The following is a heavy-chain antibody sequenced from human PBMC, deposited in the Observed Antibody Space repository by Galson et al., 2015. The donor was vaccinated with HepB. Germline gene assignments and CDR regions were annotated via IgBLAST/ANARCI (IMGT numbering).Heavy chain of an antibody. CDR2: IIPILNIA. CDR1: GGTFSNYA. V-gene: IGHV1-69*04. CDR3: ARSRGLESYYYYMDV. D-gene: IGHD3-3*01. Sequence: SVKVSCKASGGTFSNYAITWVRQAPGQGLQWMGKIIPILNIANYAQKFQGRVTIAADRSTSTAYMELNSLRSEDTAVYYCARSRGLESYYYYMDVWGKGTTVTVSS. J-gene: IGHJ6*03.